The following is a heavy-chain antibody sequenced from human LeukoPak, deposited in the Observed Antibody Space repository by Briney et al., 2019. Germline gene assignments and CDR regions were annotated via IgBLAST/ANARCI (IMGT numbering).Heavy chain of an antibody. CDR1: GFDFGTYA. CDR2: VSNGGSST. J-gene: IGHJ4*02. V-gene: IGHV3-23*01. D-gene: IGHD3-22*01. CDR3: ATKGGYYYHFDD. Sequence: GGSLRLSCVASGFDFGTYAMSWVRQAPGKGLEWVSTVSNGGSSTYYADSVRGRFTVSRDNSKNTPYLQMNSLRAEDTATYYCATKGGYYYHFDDWGQGTLVTVSS.